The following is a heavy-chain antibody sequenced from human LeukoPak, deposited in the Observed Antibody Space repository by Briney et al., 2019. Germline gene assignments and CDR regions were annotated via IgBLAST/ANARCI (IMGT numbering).Heavy chain of an antibody. Sequence: SETLSLTCTVSGGSISSYYWGWICQPPGKGLEWIGSIYYSGSTYYNPSLKSRVTTSVDTSKNQFSLKLSSVTAADTAVYYCARQGQGDALDIWGQGTMVTVSS. V-gene: IGHV4-39*01. J-gene: IGHJ3*02. CDR3: ARQGQGDALDI. CDR1: GGSISSYY. CDR2: IYYSGST.